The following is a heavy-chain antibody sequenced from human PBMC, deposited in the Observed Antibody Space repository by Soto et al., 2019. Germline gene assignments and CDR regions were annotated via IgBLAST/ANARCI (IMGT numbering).Heavy chain of an antibody. CDR2: IRNDGTYE. J-gene: IGHJ4*02. D-gene: IGHD2-15*01. V-gene: IGHV3-33*01. CDR1: GFRFSGYG. CDR3: ARDHEDNGLLD. Sequence: QVQLVESGGGVVQPGRSLRLSCAASGFRFSGYGMHWVRQAPGTGLEWVALIRNDGTYEDYAVSVMGRFTISRDNSKNMQYLQMNSLSAEDTAVYFCARDHEDNGLLDWGQGTLVTVSS.